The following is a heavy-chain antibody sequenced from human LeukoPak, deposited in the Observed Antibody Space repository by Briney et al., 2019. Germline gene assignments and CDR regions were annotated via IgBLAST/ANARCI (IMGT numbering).Heavy chain of an antibody. J-gene: IGHJ4*02. CDR1: GGTFSNYG. CDR3: ARGKLVAKEYSSSSGFDY. Sequence: AASVKVSCKASGGTFSNYGINWVRQAPGQGLEWMGIINPSGASTSYAQKFQGRVTMTRDTSTSTVYMELSSLRSEDTAVYSCARGKLVAKEYSSSSGFDYWGQGTLVTVSS. D-gene: IGHD6-6*01. CDR2: INPSGAST. V-gene: IGHV1-46*01.